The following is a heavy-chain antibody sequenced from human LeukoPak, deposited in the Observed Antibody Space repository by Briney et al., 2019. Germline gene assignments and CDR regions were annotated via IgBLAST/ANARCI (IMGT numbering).Heavy chain of an antibody. CDR1: GFTISSYA. CDR3: AKGIAVAGTELAD. J-gene: IGHJ4*02. V-gene: IGHV3-30*02. D-gene: IGHD6-19*01. CDR2: IRYDGSIK. Sequence: GGSLRLSCAASGFTISSYAMHWVRQAPGKGLEWVSFIRYDGSIKYYADSVEGRFTISRDNSKNTLYLQMNSLRADDTAVYYCAKGIAVAGTELADWGQGTLVTVSA.